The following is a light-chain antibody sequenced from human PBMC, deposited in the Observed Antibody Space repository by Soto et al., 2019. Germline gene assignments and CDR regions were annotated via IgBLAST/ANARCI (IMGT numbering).Light chain of an antibody. J-gene: IGKJ4*01. Sequence: EVVMTQSPATLSVSPGERATLSCRASQSVSSNFLAWYQQKPGQAPRLLIYGVSIRATGIPARFSGSGSGTEFTLTISSLQSEDFAVYYGQQYSAWPLTFGGGTKVEI. CDR1: QSVSSN. CDR2: GVS. CDR3: QQYSAWPLT. V-gene: IGKV3-15*01.